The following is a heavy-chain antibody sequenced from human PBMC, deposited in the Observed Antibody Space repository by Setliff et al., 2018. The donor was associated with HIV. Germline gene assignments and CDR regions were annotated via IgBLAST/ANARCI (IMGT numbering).Heavy chain of an antibody. CDR3: ASTDNTGYKIDY. CDR2: IYYSGST. CDR1: NGSISRSSYY. J-gene: IGHJ4*01. Sequence: LSLTCAVSNGSISRSSYYWGWIRQPPGKGPEWVGSIYYSGSTYYSPSLKSRVTISVDTSKRQFFLHLTSVTAAETAVYFCASTDNTGYKIDYWGQGALVTVSS. V-gene: IGHV4-39*01. D-gene: IGHD3-10*01.